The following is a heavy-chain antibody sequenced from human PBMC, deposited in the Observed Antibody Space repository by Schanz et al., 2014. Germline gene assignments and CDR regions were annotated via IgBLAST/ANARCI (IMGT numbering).Heavy chain of an antibody. CDR1: GFTFSSYS. CDR3: ARANYRRKINFDY. J-gene: IGHJ4*02. V-gene: IGHV3-21*01. Sequence: EVQLVESGGGLVKPGGSLRLSCAASGFTFSSYSMNWVRQAPGKGLEWVSSISSSSSYIYYADSVKGRFTMSRDNSKNTLYLQMNSLRAEDTAVYYCARANYRRKINFDYWGRGTLVTVSS. CDR2: ISSSSSYI. D-gene: IGHD3-10*01.